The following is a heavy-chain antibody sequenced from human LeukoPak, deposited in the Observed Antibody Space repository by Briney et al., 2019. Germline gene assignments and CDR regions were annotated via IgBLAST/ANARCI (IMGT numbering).Heavy chain of an antibody. CDR1: GGSFSGYY. J-gene: IGHJ4*02. CDR2: INHSGST. D-gene: IGHD3-9*01. Sequence: SETLSLTCAVYGGSFSGYYWNWIRQPPGKGLEWIGEINHSGSTNYNPSLKSRVTISVDTSKNDFSLKLSSVTAADTAVYYCAKGRPYDILTGYYNERYFDYWGQGTLVTVSS. CDR3: AKGRPYDILTGYYNERYFDY. V-gene: IGHV4-34*01.